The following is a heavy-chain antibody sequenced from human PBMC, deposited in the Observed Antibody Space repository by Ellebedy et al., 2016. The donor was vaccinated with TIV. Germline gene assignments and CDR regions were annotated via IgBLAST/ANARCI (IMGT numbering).Heavy chain of an antibody. J-gene: IGHJ4*02. CDR1: GYTFTSYD. CDR2: KNPNSGNT. D-gene: IGHD3-22*01. Sequence: AASVKVSCKASGYTFTSYDINWVRQATGLGLEWMGWKNPNSGNTGYSQKFQGRVTMTRNTSISTAYMELSSLRSEDTAVYSCATGRAIVVGGFDYWGQGTLVTVSS. CDR3: ATGRAIVVGGFDY. V-gene: IGHV1-8*01.